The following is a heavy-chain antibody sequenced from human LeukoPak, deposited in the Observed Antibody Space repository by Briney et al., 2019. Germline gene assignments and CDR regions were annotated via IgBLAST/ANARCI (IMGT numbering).Heavy chain of an antibody. J-gene: IGHJ4*02. CDR3: ARGIVVVPAAPYYFDY. V-gene: IGHV1-46*01. CDR2: INPSGGSR. CDR1: GYTFTSYY. D-gene: IGHD2-2*01. Sequence: ASVKVSCKASGYTFTSYYMHWVRQAPGQGLEWMGIINPSGGSRSHAQKFQGRVTMTRDTSTSTVYMELSSLRSEDTAVYYCARGIVVVPAAPYYFDYWGQGTLVTVSS.